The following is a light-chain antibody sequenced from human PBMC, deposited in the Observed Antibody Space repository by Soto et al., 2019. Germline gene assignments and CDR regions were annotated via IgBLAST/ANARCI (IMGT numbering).Light chain of an antibody. J-gene: IGKJ2*01. CDR2: AAA. CDR1: QNIERY. Sequence: DLQMTQSPSSLSASIGDTITISCRASQNIERYLNWYQKKEGRAPQLLMFAAANLESGVPSRFRGSGSGTDFTLTISSLQPEDFATYYCQHFFSPPFPFGQGTKLEIK. CDR3: QHFFSPPFP. V-gene: IGKV1-39*01.